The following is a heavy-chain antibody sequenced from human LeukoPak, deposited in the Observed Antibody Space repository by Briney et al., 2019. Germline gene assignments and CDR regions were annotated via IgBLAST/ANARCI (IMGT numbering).Heavy chain of an antibody. V-gene: IGHV3-9*01. J-gene: IGHJ5*02. CDR3: AKVSGYYDSGSYFGGRFDP. CDR1: GFTFDDYA. CDR2: ISWDSGSI. Sequence: GRSLRLSCAASGFTFDDYAMHWVRQAPGKGLEWVSGISWDSGSIGYADSVKGRFTISRDNAKNSLYLQMNSLRAEDTALYYCAKVSGYYDSGSYFGGRFDPWGQGTLVSVSS. D-gene: IGHD3-22*01.